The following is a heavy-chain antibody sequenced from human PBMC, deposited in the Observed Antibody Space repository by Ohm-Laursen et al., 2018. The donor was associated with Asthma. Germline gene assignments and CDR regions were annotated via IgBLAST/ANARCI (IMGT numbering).Heavy chain of an antibody. CDR3: ARRRWYGIAAAVGGLEY. CDR1: GGSFSGYY. D-gene: IGHD6-13*01. CDR2: INHSGST. V-gene: IGHV4-34*01. Sequence: SETLSLTCAVYGGSFSGYYWSWIRQPPGKGLEWIGEINHSGSTNYNPSLKSRVTISVDTSKNQFSLKLSSVTAADTAVYYCARRRWYGIAAAVGGLEYWGQGTLVTVSS. J-gene: IGHJ4*02.